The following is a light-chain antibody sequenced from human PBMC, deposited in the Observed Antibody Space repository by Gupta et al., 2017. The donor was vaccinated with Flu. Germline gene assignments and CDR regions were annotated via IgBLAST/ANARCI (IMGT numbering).Light chain of an antibody. CDR1: NVGSEF. Sequence: GKTATITCGGANVGSEFVYWYQQKTGQAPVLVVYDDTDRPSRIPGRFSGSKSENTATLTISGVEAGDEADYFCQVWDSNTAHVVFGGGTKL. V-gene: IGLV3-21*03. CDR2: DDT. CDR3: QVWDSNTAHVV. J-gene: IGLJ2*01.